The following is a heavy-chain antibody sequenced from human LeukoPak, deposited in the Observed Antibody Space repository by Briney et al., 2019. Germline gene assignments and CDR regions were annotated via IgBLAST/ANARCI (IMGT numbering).Heavy chain of an antibody. J-gene: IGHJ4*02. Sequence: GESLKISCKGSGYSFITYWIGWVRQMPGKGLEWMGIIYPGDSDTRYSPSFQGQVTILADKSISTAYLQWSSLKASDTAMYYCARDPQSSSFDYWGQGTLVTVSS. V-gene: IGHV5-51*01. CDR1: GYSFITYW. CDR2: IYPGDSDT. D-gene: IGHD6-6*01. CDR3: ARDPQSSSFDY.